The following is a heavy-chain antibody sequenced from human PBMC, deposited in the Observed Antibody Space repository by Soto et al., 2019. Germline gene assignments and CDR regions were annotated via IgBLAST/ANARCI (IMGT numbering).Heavy chain of an antibody. CDR3: ARSRYNDY. J-gene: IGHJ4*02. D-gene: IGHD2-15*01. Sequence: GSLRLSCTASGFTFNTYSMNWVRQAPGQGLEWLSYISSSGSSISYRDSVRGRFTISRDNAKNSLYLQMDSLGAEDTAVYYCARSRYNDYWGRGALVTVSS. CDR2: ISSSGSSI. V-gene: IGHV3-48*01. CDR1: GFTFNTYS.